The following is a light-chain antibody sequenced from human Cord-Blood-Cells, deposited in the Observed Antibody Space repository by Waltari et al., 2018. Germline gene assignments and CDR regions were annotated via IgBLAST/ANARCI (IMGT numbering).Light chain of an antibody. CDR3: QVWDSSNVV. J-gene: IGLJ2*01. Sequence: SYELTQPLSVSVALGQTARITCGGNNLGSKNVHWYQQKPGQAPGLVIYRVSNRPSGIPERFSGSNSGNTATLTISRAQAGDEADYYCQVWDSSNVVFGGGTKLTVL. CDR2: RVS. CDR1: NLGSKN. V-gene: IGLV3-9*01.